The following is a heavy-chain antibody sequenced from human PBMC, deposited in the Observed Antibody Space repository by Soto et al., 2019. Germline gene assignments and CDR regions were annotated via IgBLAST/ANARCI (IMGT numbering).Heavy chain of an antibody. CDR2: ISYDGSNK. Sequence: GGSLRLSCAASGFTFSSYGMHWVRQAPGKGLEWVAVISYDGSNKYYADSVKGRFTISRDNSKNTLYLQMNSLRAEDTAVYYCAKEFFCSATSCQTWVEGYGLDVWGQGTTVTVSS. CDR3: AKEFFCSATSCQTWVEGYGLDV. CDR1: GFTFSSYG. J-gene: IGHJ6*02. V-gene: IGHV3-30*18. D-gene: IGHD2-15*01.